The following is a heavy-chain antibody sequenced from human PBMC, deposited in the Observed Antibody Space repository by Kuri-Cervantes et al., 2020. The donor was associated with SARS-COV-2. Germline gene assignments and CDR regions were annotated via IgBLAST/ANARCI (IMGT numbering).Heavy chain of an antibody. CDR1: GFTFSSYG. CDR2: IRYDGSNK. D-gene: IGHD3-10*01. J-gene: IGHJ6*03. CDR3: AKDGGYYYYYMDV. Sequence: GESLKISCAASGFTFSSYGMHWVRQAPGKGLEWVAFIRYDGSNKYYADSVEGRFTISRDNSKNTLYLQMNSLRAEDTAVYYCAKDGGYYYYYMDVWGKGTTVTVSS. V-gene: IGHV3-30*02.